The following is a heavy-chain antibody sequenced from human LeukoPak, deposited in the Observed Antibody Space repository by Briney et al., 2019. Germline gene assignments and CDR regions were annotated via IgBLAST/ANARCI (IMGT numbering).Heavy chain of an antibody. D-gene: IGHD3-10*01. Sequence: LQTLSLTCTVSGGSISSGGYYWSWIRQHPGKGLEWIGYIYYSGSTYYNPSLKSRVTISVDTSKNQFSLKLSSVTAADTAVYYCARVEYYGSGSLDYWGQGTLVTVSS. V-gene: IGHV4-31*03. J-gene: IGHJ4*02. CDR2: IYYSGST. CDR3: ARVEYYGSGSLDY. CDR1: GGSISSGGYY.